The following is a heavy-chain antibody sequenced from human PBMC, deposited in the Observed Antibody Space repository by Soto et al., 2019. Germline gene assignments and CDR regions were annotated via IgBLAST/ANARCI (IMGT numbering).Heavy chain of an antibody. CDR2: IIPILGIA. J-gene: IGHJ2*01. Sequence: QVQLVQSGAEVKKPGSSVKVSCKASGGTFSSYTISWVRQAPGQGLEWMGRIIPILGIANYAQKFQGIVTITADKSTSTAYMELSMLRAEDTAVYYCARWGTTVVTRDWYFDFWGRGTLVTVSS. CDR1: GGTFSSYT. V-gene: IGHV1-69*02. D-gene: IGHD4-17*01. CDR3: ARWGTTVVTRDWYFDF.